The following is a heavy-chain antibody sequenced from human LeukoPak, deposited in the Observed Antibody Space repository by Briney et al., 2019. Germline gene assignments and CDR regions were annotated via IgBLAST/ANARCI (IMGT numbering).Heavy chain of an antibody. Sequence: GGSLRLSCVGSGFPFNSYIMTWVRQAPGKGLEWVSAISGSGGSTYYADSVKGRFTISRDNSKNTLYLQMNSLRAEDTAVYYCAKAYLEPPVYYYDSSGYYNRAFDIWGQGTMVTVSS. V-gene: IGHV3-23*01. CDR3: AKAYLEPPVYYYDSSGYYNRAFDI. CDR2: ISGSGGST. CDR1: GFPFNSYI. J-gene: IGHJ3*02. D-gene: IGHD3-22*01.